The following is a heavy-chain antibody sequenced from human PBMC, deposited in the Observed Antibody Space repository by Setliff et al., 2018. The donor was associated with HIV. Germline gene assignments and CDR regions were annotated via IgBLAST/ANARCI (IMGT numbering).Heavy chain of an antibody. CDR2: ISGSGGSP. CDR3: AKDLVYYDSSGDLDY. V-gene: IGHV3-23*01. Sequence: PGGSLRLSCAASGLTFSSYAMSWVRQAQGKGLEWVSSISGSGGSPYYADSVKGRFTISRDNSKNTLYLQMNSLRAEDTAVYYCAKDLVYYDSSGDLDYWGQGTLVTVSS. D-gene: IGHD3-22*01. J-gene: IGHJ4*02. CDR1: GLTFSSYA.